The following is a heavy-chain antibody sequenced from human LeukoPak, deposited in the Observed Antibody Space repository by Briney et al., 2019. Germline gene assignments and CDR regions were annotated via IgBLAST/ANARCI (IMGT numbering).Heavy chain of an antibody. CDR3: ARDIVVVVAATEVVDY. V-gene: IGHV3-30*03. CDR2: ISYDGSNK. J-gene: IGHJ4*02. CDR1: GFTFSSYG. D-gene: IGHD2-15*01. Sequence: PGGSLRLSCAASGFTFSSYGMHWVRQAPGKGLERVAVISYDGSNKYYADSVKGRFTISRDNSKNTLYLQMNSLRAEDTAVYYCARDIVVVVAATEVVDYWGQGTLVTVSS.